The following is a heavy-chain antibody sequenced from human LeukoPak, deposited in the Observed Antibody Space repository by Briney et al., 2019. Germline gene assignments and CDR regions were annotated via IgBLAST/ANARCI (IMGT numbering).Heavy chain of an antibody. D-gene: IGHD2-2*01. CDR1: GGSFSGYY. J-gene: IGHJ5*02. Sequence: SETLSLTCAVYGGSFSGYYWSWIRQPPGKGLEWIGEINHSGSTNYNPSLKSRVTISVDTSKNQFSLKLSSVTAADTAVYYCARGLSVVRHWLYPWGQGTLVTVSS. V-gene: IGHV4-34*01. CDR3: ARGLSVVRHWLYP. CDR2: INHSGST.